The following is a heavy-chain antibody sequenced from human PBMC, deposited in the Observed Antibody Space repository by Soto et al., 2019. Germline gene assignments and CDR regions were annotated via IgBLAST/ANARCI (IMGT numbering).Heavy chain of an antibody. Sequence: PGGSLRLSCAASGFTVSSNYMSWVRQPPGKGLEWVSVIYSGGSTYYADSVKGRFTISRDNSKNTLYLQMNSLRAEDTAVYYCAREGGSGRSLDAFDIWGQGTMVTVSS. CDR3: AREGGSGRSLDAFDI. CDR1: GFTVSSNY. J-gene: IGHJ3*02. CDR2: IYSGGST. V-gene: IGHV3-53*01. D-gene: IGHD6-19*01.